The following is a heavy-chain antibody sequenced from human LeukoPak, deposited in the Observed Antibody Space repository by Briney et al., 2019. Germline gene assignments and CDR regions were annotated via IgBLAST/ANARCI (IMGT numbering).Heavy chain of an antibody. CDR3: ARDRGLAYCGGDCYLRGWFDP. CDR2: IYYSGST. CDR1: GVSISSYY. D-gene: IGHD2-21*02. V-gene: IGHV4-59*01. Sequence: SETLSLTCTVSGVSISSYYWSWIRQPPGKGLEWIGYIYYSGSTNYNPSLKSRVTISVDTSKNQFSLKLSSVTAADTAVYYCARDRGLAYCGGDCYLRGWFDPWGQGTLVTVSS. J-gene: IGHJ5*02.